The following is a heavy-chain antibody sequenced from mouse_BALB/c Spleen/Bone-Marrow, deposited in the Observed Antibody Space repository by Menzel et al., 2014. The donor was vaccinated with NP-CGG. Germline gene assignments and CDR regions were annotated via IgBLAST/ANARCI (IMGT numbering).Heavy chain of an antibody. J-gene: IGHJ2*01. D-gene: IGHD2-1*01. V-gene: IGHV5-6-3*01. CDR3: ARGNYGNYVDYLDY. CDR1: GFTFSSYG. CDR2: INSNGGST. Sequence: EVQGVESGGGLAKPGGSLKLSCAASGFTFSSYGMSWVRQTPDKRLELVASINSNGGSTYYPDSVKGRFTISRDNAKNTLSLQMSSLKSEDTAMYYCARGNYGNYVDYLDYWGQGTTLTVSS.